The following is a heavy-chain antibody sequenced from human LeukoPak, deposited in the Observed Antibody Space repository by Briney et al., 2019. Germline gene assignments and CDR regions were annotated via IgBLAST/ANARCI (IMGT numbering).Heavy chain of an antibody. D-gene: IGHD6-19*01. CDR3: ARDLGIAVAGTRFDYFDY. CDR2: ISSSSSYI. J-gene: IGHJ4*02. V-gene: IGHV3-11*06. Sequence: GGSLRLSCAASGFTFSDYYMSWIRQAPGKGLEWVSSISSSSSYIYYADPVKGRFTISRDNAKNSLYLQMNSLRAEDTAVYYCARDLGIAVAGTRFDYFDYWGQGTLVTVSS. CDR1: GFTFSDYY.